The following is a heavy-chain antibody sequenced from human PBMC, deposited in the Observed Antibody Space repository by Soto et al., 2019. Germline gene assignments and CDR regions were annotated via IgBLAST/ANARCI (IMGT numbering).Heavy chain of an antibody. V-gene: IGHV3-33*01. D-gene: IGHD3-22*01. CDR1: GFTFSSYG. CDR2: IWYDGSNK. J-gene: IGHJ4*02. Sequence: GGSLRLSCAASGFTFSSYGMHWVRQAPGKGLEWVAVIWYDGSNKYYADSVKGRFTISRDNSKNTLYLQMNSLRAEDTAVYYCATEGYYDSSGYSLFDYWGQGTLVTVSS. CDR3: ATEGYYDSSGYSLFDY.